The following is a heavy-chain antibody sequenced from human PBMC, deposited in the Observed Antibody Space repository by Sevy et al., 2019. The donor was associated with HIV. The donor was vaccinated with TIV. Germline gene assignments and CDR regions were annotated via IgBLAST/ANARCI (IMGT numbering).Heavy chain of an antibody. J-gene: IGHJ4*02. Sequence: GGSLRLSCAASGFTFSSYAMSWVRQAPGKGLEWVSAISGSGGSTYYADSVKGRFTISRDNSKNTLYLQMNSLTAVDTAGYYCAKGDSSGWYYFDYWGQGTLVTVSS. D-gene: IGHD6-19*01. V-gene: IGHV3-23*01. CDR3: AKGDSSGWYYFDY. CDR1: GFTFSSYA. CDR2: ISGSGGST.